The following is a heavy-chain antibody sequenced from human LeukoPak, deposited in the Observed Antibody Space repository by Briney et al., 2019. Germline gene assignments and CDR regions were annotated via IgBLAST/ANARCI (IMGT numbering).Heavy chain of an antibody. Sequence: SETLSLTCTVSGGSVRSYYWSWIRQPPGEGLEWIAYIHNSGSTNYNPSLKSRVTISVDTSKNQLSLKLRSVTAVDTAVYYCVRDWEGYNFDIWGQGTMVTVSS. CDR2: IHNSGST. J-gene: IGHJ3*02. CDR1: GGSVRSYY. CDR3: VRDWEGYNFDI. D-gene: IGHD5-12*01. V-gene: IGHV4-59*02.